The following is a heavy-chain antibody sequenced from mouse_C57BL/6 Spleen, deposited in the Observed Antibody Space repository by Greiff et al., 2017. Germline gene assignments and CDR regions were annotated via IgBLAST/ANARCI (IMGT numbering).Heavy chain of an antibody. J-gene: IGHJ2*01. Sequence: VKQRPGQGLEWIGRIHPSDSDTNYNQKFKGKATLTVDKSSSTAYMQLSSLTSEDSAVYYCAIRDFTTVNYWGQGTTLTVSS. V-gene: IGHV1-74*01. CDR2: IHPSDSDT. D-gene: IGHD1-1*01. CDR3: AIRDFTTVNY.